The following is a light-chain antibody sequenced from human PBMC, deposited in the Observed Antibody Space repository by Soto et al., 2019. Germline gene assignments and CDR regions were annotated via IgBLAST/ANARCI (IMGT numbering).Light chain of an antibody. CDR1: QSVSSSY. CDR2: GAS. CDR3: QQYGSSPLS. V-gene: IGKV3-20*01. J-gene: IGKJ4*01. Sequence: EIVLTQSPGTLSLSTGERATISCRASQSVSSSYLDWYQQKPDQAPRLLIHGASSRATGISDRFSGSGSGTLFTLTISRLEPEDCSVYYCQQYGSSPLSFGGGTQVEIK.